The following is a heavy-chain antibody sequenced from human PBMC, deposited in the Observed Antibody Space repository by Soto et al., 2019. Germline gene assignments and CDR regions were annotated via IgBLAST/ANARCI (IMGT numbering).Heavy chain of an antibody. V-gene: IGHV4-39*01. D-gene: IGHD1-1*01. J-gene: IGHJ5*02. CDR1: GGSISSSTYY. CDR2: MYYSGST. Sequence: QLQLQESGPGLVKPSETLSLTCTVSGGSISSSTYYWGWIHQPPGKGLEWIGTMYYSGSTYYNPSLKSRVSISVDASNNQFSLKLTSVTATDTALYYCATRTSATADWLDPWGQGILVTVSS. CDR3: ATRTSATADWLDP.